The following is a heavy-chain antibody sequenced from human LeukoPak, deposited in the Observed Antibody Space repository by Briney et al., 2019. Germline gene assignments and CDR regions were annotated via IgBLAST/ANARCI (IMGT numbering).Heavy chain of an antibody. V-gene: IGHV3-23*01. D-gene: IGHD6-19*01. CDR2: ISGSGGST. CDR3: AKGFLSIAVAAFYYYGMDV. J-gene: IGHJ6*04. CDR1: GFTFSSYA. Sequence: GGSLRLSCAASGFTFSSYAMSWVRQAPGKGLEWVSAISGSGGSTYYADSVKGRFTISRDNSKNTLYLQMNSLRAEDTAVYYCAKGFLSIAVAAFYYYGMDVWGKGTTVTVSS.